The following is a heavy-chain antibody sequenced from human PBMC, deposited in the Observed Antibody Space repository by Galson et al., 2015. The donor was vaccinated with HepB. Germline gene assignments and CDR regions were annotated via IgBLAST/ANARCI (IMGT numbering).Heavy chain of an antibody. CDR1: GFTFSSYS. CDR3: ARFGMIQNDY. V-gene: IGHV3-21*01. Sequence: SLRLSCAASGFTFSSYSMNWVRRAPGKGLEWVSSISGSFTYIYYADSVRGRFTISRDNAKNSLYLQMNSLRAEDTAVYYCARFGMIQNDYWGQGTLVTVSS. J-gene: IGHJ4*02. CDR2: ISGSFTYI. D-gene: IGHD3-22*01.